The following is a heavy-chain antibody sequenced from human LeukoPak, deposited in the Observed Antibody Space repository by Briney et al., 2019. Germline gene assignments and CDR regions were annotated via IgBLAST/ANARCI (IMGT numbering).Heavy chain of an antibody. D-gene: IGHD5-18*01. CDR3: ARYGLLRLSEINGFDI. V-gene: IGHV4-59*12. J-gene: IGHJ3*02. Sequence: SETLSLTCTVSGGSISSYYWSWIRQPPGKGLEWIGYIYYSGSTNYNPSLKSRVTLSLEPSKRQLSLRLSSVTAADTAVYYCARYGLLRLSEINGFDIWGQGTMVTVSS. CDR1: GGSISSYY. CDR2: IYYSGST.